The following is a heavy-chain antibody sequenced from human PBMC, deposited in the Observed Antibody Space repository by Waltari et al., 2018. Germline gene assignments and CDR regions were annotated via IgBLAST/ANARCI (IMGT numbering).Heavy chain of an antibody. J-gene: IGHJ4*02. Sequence: QVQLVQSGAEVKKPGASVKVSCKASGYTFTGYYMHWVRQAPGQGLEWMGWINPNSGGTNYAQKFQGRVTMTRDTSISTAYMELSRLRSDDTAVYYCARDLRYDYVWGSYRVSYYFDYWGQGTLVTVSS. V-gene: IGHV1-2*02. CDR2: INPNSGGT. CDR1: GYTFTGYY. CDR3: ARDLRYDYVWGSYRVSYYFDY. D-gene: IGHD3-16*02.